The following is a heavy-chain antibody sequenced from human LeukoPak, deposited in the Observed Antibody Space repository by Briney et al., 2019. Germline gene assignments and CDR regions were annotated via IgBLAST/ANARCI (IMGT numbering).Heavy chain of an antibody. J-gene: IGHJ5*02. CDR2: IYTSGST. CDR1: GGSISSGSYY. CDR3: ARYNWPSFDP. V-gene: IGHV4-61*02. Sequence: IPSETLSLTCTVSGGSISSGSYYCSWLRQPAGKAMEWIGRIYTSGSTAYNPTLKSRVTISLDTSKNQFSLELSSVTAADTALYYCARYNWPSFDPWGQGTLVTVSS. D-gene: IGHD1-20*01.